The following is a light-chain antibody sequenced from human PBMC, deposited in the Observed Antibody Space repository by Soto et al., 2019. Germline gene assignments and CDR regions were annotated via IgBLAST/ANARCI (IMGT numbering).Light chain of an antibody. V-gene: IGKV3-20*01. J-gene: IGKJ1*01. CDR3: QEYGDLPPT. Sequence: EIVLTQSPGTLSLSPGESATLSSRASESVSSTSLAWYRRNPGQPPSLLIYGTSTRATDIPRRFSGSGSGTDFTLTITRLDPEDFAVYFCQEYGDLPPTFGQGTKVEVK. CDR1: ESVSSTS. CDR2: GTS.